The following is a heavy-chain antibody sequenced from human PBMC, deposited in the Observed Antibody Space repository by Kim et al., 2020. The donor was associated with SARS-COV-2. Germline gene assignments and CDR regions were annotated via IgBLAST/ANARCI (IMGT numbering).Heavy chain of an antibody. CDR1: GFTFDDYA. CDR2: ISWNSGSI. V-gene: IGHV3-9*01. CDR3: AKEGVLSAGWGELLRGAFDI. Sequence: GGSLRLSCAASGFTFDDYAMHWVRQAPGKGLEWVSGISWNSGSIGYADSVKGRFTISRDNAKNSLYLQMNSLRAEDTALYYCAKEGVLSAGWGELLRGAFDIWGQGTMVTVSS. J-gene: IGHJ3*02. D-gene: IGHD1-26*01.